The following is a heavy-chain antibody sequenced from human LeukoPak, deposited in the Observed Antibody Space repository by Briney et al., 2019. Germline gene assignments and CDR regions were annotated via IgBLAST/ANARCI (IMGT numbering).Heavy chain of an antibody. CDR3: ARVKRDSSGYYYPDY. Sequence: ASVKVSCKASGYTFTSYDINWVRQATGQGLEWMGWMNPNSGNTGYAQKFQGRVTMTRNTSISTAYMDLSSLRSDDTAVYYCARVKRDSSGYYYPDYWGQGTLVTVSS. CDR1: GYTFTSYD. CDR2: MNPNSGNT. D-gene: IGHD3-22*01. J-gene: IGHJ4*02. V-gene: IGHV1-8*01.